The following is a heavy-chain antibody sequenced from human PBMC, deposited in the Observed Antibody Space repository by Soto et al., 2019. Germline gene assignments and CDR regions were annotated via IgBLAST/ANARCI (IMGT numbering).Heavy chain of an antibody. D-gene: IGHD3-16*01. CDR2: MNPGSGDT. CDR3: ARMATFGSLNWFDP. Sequence: ASVKVSCKASGYSFTNNDVSWVREATGQGLEWMGWMNPGSGDTGYAQKFQGRVTMTRDISIATAYMELSSLRSDDTAIYYCARMATFGSLNWFDPWGQGTLVTVSS. V-gene: IGHV1-8*01. J-gene: IGHJ5*02. CDR1: GYSFTNND.